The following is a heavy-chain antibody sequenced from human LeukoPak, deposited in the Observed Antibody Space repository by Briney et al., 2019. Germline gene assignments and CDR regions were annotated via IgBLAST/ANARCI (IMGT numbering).Heavy chain of an antibody. CDR3: ARDSRISYGGNRDDY. CDR2: IYYSGST. V-gene: IGHV4-59*12. J-gene: IGHJ4*02. Sequence: SETLSLTCTVSGGSISSYYWSWIRQPPGKGLEWIGYIYYSGSTNYNPSLKSRVTISVDTSKNQFSLKLSSVTAADTAVYYCARDSRISYGGNRDDYWGQGTLVTVSS. CDR1: GGSISSYY. D-gene: IGHD4-23*01.